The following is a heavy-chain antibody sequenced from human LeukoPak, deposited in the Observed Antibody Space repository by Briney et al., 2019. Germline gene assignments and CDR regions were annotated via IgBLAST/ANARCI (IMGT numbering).Heavy chain of an antibody. Sequence: PSETLSLTCAVYGGPFSGYYWSWIRQPPGKGLEWIGEINHSGSTNYNPSLKSRVTISVDTSKNQFSLKLTSVTAADTAVYYCARELSYYDGSGFYPYFDFWGQGTLVTVSS. V-gene: IGHV4-34*01. CDR1: GGPFSGYY. CDR2: INHSGST. CDR3: ARELSYYDGSGFYPYFDF. D-gene: IGHD3-22*01. J-gene: IGHJ4*02.